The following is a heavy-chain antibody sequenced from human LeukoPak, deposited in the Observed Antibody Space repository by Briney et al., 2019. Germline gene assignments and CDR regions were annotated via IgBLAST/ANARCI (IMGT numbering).Heavy chain of an antibody. Sequence: GGSLRLSCAASGFTFSSYAMPWVRQAPGKGLEWVAVISYDGSNKYYADSVKGRFTISRDNSKNTLYLQMNSLRAEDTAVYYCAREPGFQYSGNYPWFKYYFDYWGQGTLVTAS. CDR1: GFTFSSYA. CDR3: AREPGFQYSGNYPWFKYYFDY. D-gene: IGHD1-26*01. V-gene: IGHV3-30-3*01. CDR2: ISYDGSNK. J-gene: IGHJ4*02.